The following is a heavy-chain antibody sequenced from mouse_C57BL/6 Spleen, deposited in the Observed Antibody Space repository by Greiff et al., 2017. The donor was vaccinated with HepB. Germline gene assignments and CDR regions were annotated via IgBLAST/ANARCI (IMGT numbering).Heavy chain of an antibody. CDR2: INPSTGGT. V-gene: IGHV1-42*01. CDR3: ARKGYYGSSYNYYAMDY. J-gene: IGHJ4*01. Sequence: VQLQQSGPELVKPGASVKISCKASGYSFTGYYMNWVKQSPEKSLEWIGEINPSTGGTTYNQKFKAKATLTVDKSSSTAYMQLKSLTSEDSAVYYCARKGYYGSSYNYYAMDYWGQGTSVTVSS. D-gene: IGHD1-1*01. CDR1: GYSFTGYY.